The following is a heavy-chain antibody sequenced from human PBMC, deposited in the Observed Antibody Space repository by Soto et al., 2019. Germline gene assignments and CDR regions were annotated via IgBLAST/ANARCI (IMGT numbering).Heavy chain of an antibody. CDR3: ARVPIAIFGVVTTAFDY. Sequence: QVQLQESGPGLVKPSGTLSLTCAVSGGSISSSNWWSWVRQPPGKGLEWIGEIYHSGSTNYNPSLQSRVTISVDKSKNQFSLKLSSVTAADTAVYYCARVPIAIFGVVTTAFDYWGQGTLVTVSS. D-gene: IGHD3-3*01. CDR2: IYHSGST. CDR1: GGSISSSNW. J-gene: IGHJ4*02. V-gene: IGHV4-4*02.